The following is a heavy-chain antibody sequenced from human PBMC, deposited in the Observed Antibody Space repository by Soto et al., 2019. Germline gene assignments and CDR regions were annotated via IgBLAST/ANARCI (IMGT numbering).Heavy chain of an antibody. CDR3: ARDLWGYCGTDCYPLDV. CDR2: INYSGSF. Sequence: PAETLSLTYRVTGYFITSIHWWGWIWHPPGKGLEWIGHINYSGSFYHDPSLKSRVTMSLDTSKHQFSLKLNSVTAADTAVYYCARDLWGYCGTDCYPLDVWGQGTTVS. V-gene: IGHV4-28*03. CDR1: GYFITSIHW. J-gene: IGHJ6*02. D-gene: IGHD2-21*02.